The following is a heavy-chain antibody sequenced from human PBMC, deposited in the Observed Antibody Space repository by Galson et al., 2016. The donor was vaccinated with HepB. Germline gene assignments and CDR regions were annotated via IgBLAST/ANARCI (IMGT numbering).Heavy chain of an antibody. CDR3: AREKSYANTWYGYYALDV. D-gene: IGHD6-13*01. J-gene: IGHJ6*02. V-gene: IGHV3-23*01. Sequence: SLRLSCAASGFSFSSYAMSWVRQAPGKGLEWVSAISGSAGSTYYADSVRGRFTISRDNSKNTLYLQMNNLRAEDTAVYYCAREKSYANTWYGYYALDVWGQGTTVTVSS. CDR2: ISGSAGST. CDR1: GFSFSSYA.